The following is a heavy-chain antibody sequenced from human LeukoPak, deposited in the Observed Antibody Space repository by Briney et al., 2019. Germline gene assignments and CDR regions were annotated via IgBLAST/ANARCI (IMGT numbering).Heavy chain of an antibody. V-gene: IGHV1-8*01. CDR2: MNPNSGNT. Sequence: ASVKVSCKASGYTFTSYGINWVRQATGQGLEWMGWMNPNSGNTGYAQKFQGRVTMTRNASISTAYMELSSLRSEDTAVYYCARAGSGYYYYYMDVWGKGTTVTVSS. CDR3: ARAGSGYYYYYMDV. J-gene: IGHJ6*03. CDR1: GYTFTSYG. D-gene: IGHD3-22*01.